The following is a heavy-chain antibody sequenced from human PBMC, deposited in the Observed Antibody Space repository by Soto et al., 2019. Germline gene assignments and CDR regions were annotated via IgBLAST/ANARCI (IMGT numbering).Heavy chain of an antibody. Sequence: GGSLRLSCAASGFTFIPYAMTWVRQAPGKGLEWVSSISGSGGNTNYADSVKGRFTVSRDNSKRTLSLQMNSLTEEDTAIYYCAKGLRRLLRTQYYYGLDVWGRGTTVTVSS. CDR2: ISGSGGNT. CDR3: AKGLRRLLRTQYYYGLDV. V-gene: IGHV3-23*01. CDR1: GFTFIPYA. D-gene: IGHD3-16*01. J-gene: IGHJ6*02.